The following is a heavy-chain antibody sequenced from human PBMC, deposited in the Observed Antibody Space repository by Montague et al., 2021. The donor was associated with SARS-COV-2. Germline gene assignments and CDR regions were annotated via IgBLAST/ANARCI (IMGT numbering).Heavy chain of an antibody. D-gene: IGHD6-13*01. CDR3: ARVGTGYSSNLPSYFQH. CDR1: DDSFSHYF. V-gene: IGHV4-59*01. CDR2: IYNRGTT. Sequence: SETLSLTCTVSDDSFSHYFWSWIRQPPGKGLEWIGNIYNRGTTNYNPSLESRVSLSIDKSKNQFSLNLTSVTAADTAVYYCARVGTGYSSNLPSYFQHWGLGTLVTVSS. J-gene: IGHJ1*01.